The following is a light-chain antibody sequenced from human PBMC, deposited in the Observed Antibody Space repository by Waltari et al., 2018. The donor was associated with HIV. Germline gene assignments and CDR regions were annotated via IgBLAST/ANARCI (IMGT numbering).Light chain of an antibody. V-gene: IGKV1-16*02. CDR3: QQYGNYPPT. J-gene: IGKJ1*01. Sequence: DTQMTQTPSSLSASVGDRVTITCRASQDIRNFLAWFQQKPGRAPKSLIYDASHLQSGVPSKFSGSGSGPEFILTINNLQPEDFATYYCQQYGNYPPTFGQGTKV. CDR1: QDIRNF. CDR2: DAS.